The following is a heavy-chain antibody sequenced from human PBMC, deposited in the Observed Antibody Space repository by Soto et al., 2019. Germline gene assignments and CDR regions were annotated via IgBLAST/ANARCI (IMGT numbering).Heavy chain of an antibody. Sequence: GASVKVSCKASGYTFTSYSIHWVRQAPGQRLEWMGWINAVNGNTKYSQKFQDRVTFTRDTSASTAYMELSSLRSEDTAVYYCASQNYGDFDYGLDVWGQGTTVTVSS. CDR2: INAVNGNT. J-gene: IGHJ6*02. CDR1: GYTFTSYS. D-gene: IGHD4-17*01. V-gene: IGHV1-3*01. CDR3: ASQNYGDFDYGLDV.